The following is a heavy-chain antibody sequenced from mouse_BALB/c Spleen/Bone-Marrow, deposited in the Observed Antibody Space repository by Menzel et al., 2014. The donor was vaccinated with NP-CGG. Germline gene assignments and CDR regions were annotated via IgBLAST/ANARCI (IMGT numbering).Heavy chain of an antibody. CDR3: ARHEGGEMGFDY. CDR2: IYPGSGSI. J-gene: IGHJ2*01. D-gene: IGHD2-3*01. Sequence: QVQLQQPGAGLVKPGASVKLSCKASGYTFTEYIIHWVKQRSGQGLEWIGWIYPGSGSIKYNEKFKDKATLTADKSSSTVYMELSRLTSKASAVYFCARHEGGEMGFDYWGQGTTLTVSS. CDR1: GYTFTEYI. V-gene: IGHV1-62-2*01.